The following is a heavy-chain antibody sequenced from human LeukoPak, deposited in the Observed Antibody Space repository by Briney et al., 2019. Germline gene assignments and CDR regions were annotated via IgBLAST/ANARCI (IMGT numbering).Heavy chain of an antibody. Sequence: SGGSLRLSCAASGFTFSTYWMHWVRQAPGEGLVWVSRINGDGSTTNYADSVEGRFTISRDNAKNTLYLQMNSLRAEDTAVYYCTRRVDATRWYDPWGQGTLVTVSS. V-gene: IGHV3-74*01. J-gene: IGHJ5*02. D-gene: IGHD2-15*01. CDR1: GFTFSTYW. CDR3: TRRVDATRWYDP. CDR2: INGDGSTT.